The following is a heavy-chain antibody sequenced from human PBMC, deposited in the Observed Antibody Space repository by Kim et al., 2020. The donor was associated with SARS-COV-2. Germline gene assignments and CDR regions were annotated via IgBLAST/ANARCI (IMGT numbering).Heavy chain of an antibody. V-gene: IGHV3-15*01. CDR3: TTARGGHY. Sequence: GGSLRLSCAASGFTFSNAWMNWVRQAPGNGLEWVGRIITKTDGGTTDYAAPVKGRFTISRDDSKNTLYLQMNSLKTEDTAIYYCTTARGGHYGGQGTLV. CDR1: GFTFSNAW. CDR2: IITKTDGGTT. J-gene: IGHJ4*02. D-gene: IGHD3-16*01.